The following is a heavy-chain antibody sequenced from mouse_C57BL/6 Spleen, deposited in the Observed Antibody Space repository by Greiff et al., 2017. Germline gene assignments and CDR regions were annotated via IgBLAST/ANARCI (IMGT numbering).Heavy chain of an antibody. CDR1: GYSITSGYD. CDR3: ARAYYGSSLYYFDY. Sequence: EVQRVESGPGMVKPSQSLSLTCTVTGYSITSGYDWHWIRHFPGNKLEWMGYISYSGSTNYNPSLKSRISITHDTSKNHFFLKLNSVTTEDTATYYCARAYYGSSLYYFDYWGQGTTLTVSS. CDR2: ISYSGST. D-gene: IGHD1-1*01. V-gene: IGHV3-1*01. J-gene: IGHJ2*01.